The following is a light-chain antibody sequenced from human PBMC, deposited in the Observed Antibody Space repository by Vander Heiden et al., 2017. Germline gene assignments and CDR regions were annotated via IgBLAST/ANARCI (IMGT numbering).Light chain of an antibody. V-gene: IGKV3-11*01. Sequence: EIVLTQSPATMSLYPGERATLSCRASQSVSSYLTWYQQKPGQAPRLLIYDASNRATVIPARFSGSGSGTDFTLTISSLEPEDFAVYYCQQRSNWPPALTFGGGTKVEIK. CDR3: QQRSNWPPALT. CDR2: DAS. J-gene: IGKJ4*01. CDR1: QSVSSY.